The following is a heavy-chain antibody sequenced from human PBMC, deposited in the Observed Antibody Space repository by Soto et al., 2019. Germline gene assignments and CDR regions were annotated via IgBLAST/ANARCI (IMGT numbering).Heavy chain of an antibody. V-gene: IGHV6-1*01. CDR1: GASVSSKSAA. CDR3: TRALSGSYDS. D-gene: IGHD1-26*01. J-gene: IGHJ5*01. CDR2: TYYRSKWST. Sequence: PSQTLSLTCAISGASVSSKSAAWNWIRQSPSRGLEWLGRTYYRSKWSTDYAVSVKSRITINPDTSKNQFSLQLNSVTPEDTAVYSCTRALSGSYDSWGQGTLVTGS.